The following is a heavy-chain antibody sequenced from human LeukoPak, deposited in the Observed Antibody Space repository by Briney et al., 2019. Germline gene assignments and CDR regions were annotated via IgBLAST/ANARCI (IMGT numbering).Heavy chain of an antibody. Sequence: GSLRLSCAASGFTFSSYWMHWVRQAPGKGLEWVSGISGSGGSTYHADSVKGRFTISRDNSKNTLYLQMNSLRVEDTAVYFCAKYLLRKGYADSWGQGTLVTVSS. CDR2: ISGSGGST. CDR3: AKYLLRKGYADS. D-gene: IGHD1-1*01. CDR1: GFTFSSYW. J-gene: IGHJ5*02. V-gene: IGHV3-23*01.